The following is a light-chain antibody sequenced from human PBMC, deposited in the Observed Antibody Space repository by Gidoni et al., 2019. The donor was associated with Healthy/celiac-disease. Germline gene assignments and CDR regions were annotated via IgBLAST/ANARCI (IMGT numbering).Light chain of an antibody. CDR3: QQYNSYLWT. V-gene: IGKV1-5*03. J-gene: IGKJ1*01. CDR1: QSISSW. CDR2: KAS. Sequence: DIQMTPSPSTLSASVGDRVTITCRASQSISSWLAWYQQKPGKAPKLLIYKASSLESGVPSRFSGSGSGTEFTRTISSLQPDDFATYYCQQYNSYLWTFGQGTKVEIK.